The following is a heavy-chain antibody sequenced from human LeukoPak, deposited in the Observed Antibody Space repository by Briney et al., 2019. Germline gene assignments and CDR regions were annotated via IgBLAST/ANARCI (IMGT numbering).Heavy chain of an antibody. CDR2: IYSGGST. J-gene: IGHJ4*02. CDR3: ARGYGSSSSWYFDY. Sequence: GGSLRLSCAASGXTVSSNYMSWVRQAPGKGLEWVSVIYSGGSTYYADSVKGRFTISRDNSKNTLYLQMNSLRAEDTAVYYCARGYGSSSSWYFDYWGQGTLVTVSS. D-gene: IGHD6-13*01. V-gene: IGHV3-53*01. CDR1: GXTVSSNY.